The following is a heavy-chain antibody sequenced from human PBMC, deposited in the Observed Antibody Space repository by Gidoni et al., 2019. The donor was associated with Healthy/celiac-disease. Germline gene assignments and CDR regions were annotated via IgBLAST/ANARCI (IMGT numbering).Heavy chain of an antibody. CDR2: IRSKAYGGPT. D-gene: IGHD3-22*01. Sequence: EVQLVESGGGLVQPGRSVRLSCTASGFTFGDYAMSWVRQAPGKGLEWVGLIRSKAYGGPTEYAAYVTGRFTISRDDYKSIAYLQMSSLKSEDTAVYYCTREQDYYDSSGHYGYFQHWGQGTLVTVSS. J-gene: IGHJ1*01. CDR3: TREQDYYDSSGHYGYFQH. CDR1: GFTFGDYA. V-gene: IGHV3-49*04.